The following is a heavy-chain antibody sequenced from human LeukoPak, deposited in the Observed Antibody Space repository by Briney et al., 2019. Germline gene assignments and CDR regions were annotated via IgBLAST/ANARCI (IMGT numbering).Heavy chain of an antibody. V-gene: IGHV3-64*01. CDR2: ISSNGGST. Sequence: PGGSLRLSCAASGFTFSSYAMHWVRQAPGKGLEYVSAISSNGGSTYYANSVKGRFTISRDNSKNTLYLQMGSLRAVDMAVYYCARGPSFFGVVIIQNYFDYWGQGTLVTVSS. CDR3: ARGPSFFGVVIIQNYFDY. CDR1: GFTFSSYA. J-gene: IGHJ4*02. D-gene: IGHD3-3*01.